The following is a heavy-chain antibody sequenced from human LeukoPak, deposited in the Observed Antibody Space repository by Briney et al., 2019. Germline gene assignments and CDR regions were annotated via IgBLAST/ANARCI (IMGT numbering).Heavy chain of an antibody. D-gene: IGHD3-10*01. Sequence: SETLSLTCAVYGGSFNDYYWGWIRQPPGKGLEWIGSIYYTGSTYYNPSLKSRGTISVDTSKNQFSLKLRSVTAADTAVYYCARLVDYGSGSHWGQGTLVIVSS. CDR3: ARLVDYGSGSH. J-gene: IGHJ4*02. CDR2: IYYTGST. CDR1: GGSFNDYY. V-gene: IGHV4-39*01.